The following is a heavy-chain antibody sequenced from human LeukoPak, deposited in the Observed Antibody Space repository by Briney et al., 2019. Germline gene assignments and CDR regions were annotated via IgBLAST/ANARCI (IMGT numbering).Heavy chain of an antibody. CDR2: IVVGSGNT. CDR1: GFTCTTSA. CDR3: AAVPNANAWYWDDAFDI. V-gene: IGHV1-58*01. D-gene: IGHD2-8*02. J-gene: IGHJ3*02. Sequence: SVKVSCKASGFTCTTSAVQWVRQARGQRLEWIGRIVVGSGNTDHAQKFQGRLTITRDISTSTAYMELSSLTSDDTAVYYCAAVPNANAWYWDDAFDIWGQGTMVTVSS.